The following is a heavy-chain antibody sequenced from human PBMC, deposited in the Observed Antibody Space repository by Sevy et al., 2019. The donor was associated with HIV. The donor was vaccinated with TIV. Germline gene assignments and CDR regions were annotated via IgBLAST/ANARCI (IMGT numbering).Heavy chain of an antibody. J-gene: IGHJ3*02. CDR3: ARDQTSRPNGGDSDDAFDI. V-gene: IGHV3-11*04. CDR2: ISSSGGSV. CDR1: GISFSDHY. D-gene: IGHD2-21*02. Sequence: GGSLRLSCAASGISFSDHYMSWIRQAPGKGLEWVSYISSSGGSVYYADSVKGRLTISRHNDKKSLYLQMNNLRVEDTAVYYCARDQTSRPNGGDSDDAFDIWGRGTMVTVSS.